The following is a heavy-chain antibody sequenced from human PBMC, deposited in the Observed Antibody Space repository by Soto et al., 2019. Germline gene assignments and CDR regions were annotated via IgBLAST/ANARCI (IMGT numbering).Heavy chain of an antibody. CDR3: ARDPFSSSSGNHYFDY. J-gene: IGHJ4*02. Sequence: PSQTLSLTCAISGDSVSSNSAAWNWIRQSPSRGLEWLGRTYYRSKWYNDYAVSVKSRITINPDTSKNQFSLQLNSVTPEDTAVYYCARDPFSSSSGNHYFDYWGQGTLVTGLL. CDR1: GDSVSSNSAA. CDR2: TYYRSKWYN. V-gene: IGHV6-1*01. D-gene: IGHD6-6*01.